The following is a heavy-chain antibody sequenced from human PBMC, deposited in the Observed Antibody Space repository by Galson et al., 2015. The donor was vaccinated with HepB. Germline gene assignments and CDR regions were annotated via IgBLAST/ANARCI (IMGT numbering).Heavy chain of an antibody. J-gene: IGHJ4*02. CDR3: AKPHNGVLDY. CDR2: ISGSGGST. D-gene: IGHD2-8*01. CDR1: GFTFGSYP. Sequence: SLRLSCAASGFTFGSYPMSWVRQAPGKGLEWVSDISGSGGSTYYANSVKGRFTISRDNSKNTLFLQMNSLRAEDTAVYYCAKPHNGVLDYWGQGTLVTVSS. V-gene: IGHV3-23*01.